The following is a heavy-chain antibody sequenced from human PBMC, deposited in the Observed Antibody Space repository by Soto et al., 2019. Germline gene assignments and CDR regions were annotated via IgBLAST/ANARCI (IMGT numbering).Heavy chain of an antibody. Sequence: QVQLVQSGTEVKKPGASVKVSCKTSGYSFTKYGLHWVRQAPGQRLEWMGWINPGNGDTKYSQKFQGRVTITRDTSATTAYMELSILRSEDSAVFYCARTDCSSTSCYNYYYYGMDVWGQGTTVTVSS. CDR2: INPGNGDT. J-gene: IGHJ6*02. CDR1: GYSFTKYG. CDR3: ARTDCSSTSCYNYYYYGMDV. V-gene: IGHV1-3*01. D-gene: IGHD2-2*01.